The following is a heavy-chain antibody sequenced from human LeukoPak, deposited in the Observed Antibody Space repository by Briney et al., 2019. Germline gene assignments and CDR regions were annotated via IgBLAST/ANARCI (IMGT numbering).Heavy chain of an antibody. CDR3: ARASMVRGVTLKFDY. J-gene: IGHJ4*02. V-gene: IGHV3-23*01. D-gene: IGHD3-10*01. CDR2: ISGSGGST. CDR1: GFTFSSYA. Sequence: GGSLRLSCTASGFTFSSYAMSWVRQAPGKGLEWVSAISGSGGSTYYADSVKGRLTVSRDNSKNTLYLQMNSLRAEDAAVYYCARASMVRGVTLKFDYWGQGTLVTVSS.